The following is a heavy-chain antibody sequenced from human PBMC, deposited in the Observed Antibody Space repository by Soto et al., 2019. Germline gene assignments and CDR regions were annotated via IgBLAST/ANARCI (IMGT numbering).Heavy chain of an antibody. CDR2: MNPNSGNT. CDR1: GYTFTSYD. D-gene: IGHD3-3*01. V-gene: IGHV1-8*01. J-gene: IGHJ3*02. Sequence: ASVKASCKASGYTFTSYDINWVRQATGQGLEWMGWMNPNSGNTGYAQKFQGRVTMTRNTSISTAYMELSSLRSEDTAVYYCAKPYDALPHDAFDTWGQGTMVTVSS. CDR3: AKPYDALPHDAFDT.